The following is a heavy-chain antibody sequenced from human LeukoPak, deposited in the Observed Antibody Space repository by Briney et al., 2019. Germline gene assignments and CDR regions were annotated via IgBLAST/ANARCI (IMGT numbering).Heavy chain of an antibody. CDR3: AREETGSYAY. CDR2: IGSNGGST. D-gene: IGHD1-26*01. Sequence: GGSLRLSCAASGFTFSRYAMHWVRQAPGKGLEYVSAIGSNGGSTYYANSVKGRFTISRDNSKNTLYLQMGSLRAGDMAVYYCAREETGSYAYWGQGALVTVSS. V-gene: IGHV3-64*01. J-gene: IGHJ4*02. CDR1: GFTFSRYA.